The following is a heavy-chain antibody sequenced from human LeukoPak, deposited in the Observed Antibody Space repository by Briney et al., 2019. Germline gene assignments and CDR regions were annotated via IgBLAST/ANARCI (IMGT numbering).Heavy chain of an antibody. CDR3: AKEYSSSDQTFDY. D-gene: IGHD6-6*01. J-gene: IGHJ4*02. V-gene: IGHV3-48*03. CDR1: GFTFSSYE. CDR2: ISSSGSTI. Sequence: QSGGSLRLSCAASGFTFSSYEMNWVRQAPGKGLERVSYISSSGSTIYYADSVKGRFTISRDNAKNSLYLQLNSLRAEDTAVYYCAKEYSSSDQTFDYWGQGTLVTVSS.